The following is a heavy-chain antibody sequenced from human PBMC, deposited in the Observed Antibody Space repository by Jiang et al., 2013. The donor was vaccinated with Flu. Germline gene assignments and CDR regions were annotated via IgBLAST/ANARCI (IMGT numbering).Heavy chain of an antibody. CDR2: IYPGDSDT. CDR1: GYSFTSYW. V-gene: IGHV5-51*01. D-gene: IGHD6-19*01. Sequence: SLKISCKGSGYSFTSYWIGWVRQMPGKGLEWMGIIYPGDSDTRYSPSFQGHVTISADKSISTSYLQWSSLKASDTAMYYCARRSSSSGWYLWGQGTLVTVSS. CDR3: ARRSSSSGWYL. J-gene: IGHJ5*02.